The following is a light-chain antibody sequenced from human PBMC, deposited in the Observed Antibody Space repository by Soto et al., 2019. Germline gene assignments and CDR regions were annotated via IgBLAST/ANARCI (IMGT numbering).Light chain of an antibody. CDR1: QSVGSN. CDR3: QQYDNLPLT. V-gene: IGKV3-15*01. J-gene: IGKJ3*01. Sequence: ERVMTQSPATLSVSPGERATLSCRASQSVGSNLAWYQQKPGQAPRLLIFGASSRATGVPARFSGSGSGTEFTLTINSLQSEVFAVYFCQQYDNLPLTFGPGTKVDIK. CDR2: GAS.